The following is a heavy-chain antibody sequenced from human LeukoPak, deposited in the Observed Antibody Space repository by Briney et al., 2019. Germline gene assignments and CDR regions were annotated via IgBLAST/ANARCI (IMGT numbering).Heavy chain of an antibody. CDR2: IYYSGST. D-gene: IGHD5-24*01. CDR3: ARDMAQNWFDP. Sequence: SETLFLTCTVSGGSISSYYWSWIRQPPGKGLEWIGYIYYSGSTNYNPSLKSRVTISVDTSKNQFSLKLSSVTAADTAVYYCARDMAQNWFDPWGQGTLVTVSS. V-gene: IGHV4-59*01. CDR1: GGSISSYY. J-gene: IGHJ5*02.